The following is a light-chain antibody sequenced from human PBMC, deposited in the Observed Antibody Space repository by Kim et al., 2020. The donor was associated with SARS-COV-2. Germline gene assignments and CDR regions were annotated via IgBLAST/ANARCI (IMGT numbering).Light chain of an antibody. CDR3: QQYYSSPDS. J-gene: IGKJ2*03. CDR1: QSVLYNSNNKNY. CDR2: WAS. Sequence: DIVMTQFPDSLAVSLGERATINCKSSQSVLYNSNNKNYLAWYRQKPGQPPKLLIYWASTRESGVSDRVTGSGSGTDFTLTISSLQAEDVAVYYCQQYYSSPDSFGQGTKLEIK. V-gene: IGKV4-1*01.